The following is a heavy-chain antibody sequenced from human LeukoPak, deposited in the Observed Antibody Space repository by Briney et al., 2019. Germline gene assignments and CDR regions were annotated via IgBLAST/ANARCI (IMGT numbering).Heavy chain of an antibody. CDR1: GFTFSSYS. J-gene: IGHJ6*02. Sequence: PGGSLRLSCAASGFTFSSYSMNWVRQAPGKGLEWVSSISSSSSYIYYADSVKGRFTISRDNAKNSLYLQMNSPRAEDTAVYYCARDGCDYTIFGVIGSYAYGMDVWGQGTTVTVSS. CDR3: ARDGCDYTIFGVIGSYAYGMDV. CDR2: ISSSSSYI. D-gene: IGHD3-3*01. V-gene: IGHV3-21*01.